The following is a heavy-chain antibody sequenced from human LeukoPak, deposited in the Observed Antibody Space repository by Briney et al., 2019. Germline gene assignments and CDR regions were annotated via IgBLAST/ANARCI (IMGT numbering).Heavy chain of an antibody. J-gene: IGHJ4*02. CDR3: ARLLMGATKYYFDY. Sequence: GESLKISRKGSGYSSTSYWIGRVRQMPAKGLEWMRIIYPGDSDTSYSPSFQGQATISADKSISTAYLQWSSLKASDTAMYYCARLLMGATKYYFDYWGQGTLVTVSS. D-gene: IGHD1-26*01. CDR2: IYPGDSDT. V-gene: IGHV5-51*01. CDR1: GYSSTSYW.